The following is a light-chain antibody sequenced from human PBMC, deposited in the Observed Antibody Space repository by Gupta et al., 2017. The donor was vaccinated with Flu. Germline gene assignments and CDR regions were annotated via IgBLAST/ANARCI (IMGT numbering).Light chain of an antibody. CDR3: QQEGSSPQT. J-gene: IGKJ1*01. CDR1: QGVRSRY. CDR2: GAS. Sequence: GTLVLSPGESATPSCRASQGVRSRYLAWYQQKPGQAPRLLIYGASSRATGIPDRFSGSGCGTEFTLTISRREPEDFAMYYCQQEGSSPQTFGQGTKVEIK. V-gene: IGKV3-20*01.